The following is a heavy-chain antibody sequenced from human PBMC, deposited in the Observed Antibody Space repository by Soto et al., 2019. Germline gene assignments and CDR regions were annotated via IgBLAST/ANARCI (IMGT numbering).Heavy chain of an antibody. Sequence: QVQLVQSGAEVKKPGASVKVSCKASGYTFTSYGISWVRQAPGQGLEWMGWISAYNGNTNYAQKLQGRVTMTTDTSTSKAYMELRSLRSDDTAVYYCASPIVPAAIGGYYYGMDVWGQGTTVTVSS. V-gene: IGHV1-18*01. CDR3: ASPIVPAAIGGYYYGMDV. CDR2: ISAYNGNT. D-gene: IGHD2-2*02. J-gene: IGHJ6*02. CDR1: GYTFTSYG.